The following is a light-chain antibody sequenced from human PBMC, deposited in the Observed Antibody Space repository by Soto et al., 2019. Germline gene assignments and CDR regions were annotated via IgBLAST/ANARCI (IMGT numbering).Light chain of an antibody. J-gene: IGLJ1*01. CDR2: DVS. CDR3: SSSSSGSTLYV. CDR1: SSDVGGYNY. V-gene: IGLV2-14*03. Sequence: QSALTQPASVSGAPGQSIIISCTGTSSDVGGYNYVSWYQQHPGKAPKLMIHDVSNRPSGISDRFSGSKSGNTASLTISGLQADDEADYYCSSSSSGSTLYVFGTGTKVIVL.